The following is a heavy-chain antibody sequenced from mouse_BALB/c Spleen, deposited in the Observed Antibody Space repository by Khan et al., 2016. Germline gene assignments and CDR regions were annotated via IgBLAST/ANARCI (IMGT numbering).Heavy chain of an antibody. CDR2: INPSTGYS. J-gene: IGHJ2*01. Sequence: QVRLQQSGAELAQPGASVEMSCKASGYTFTSYWMHWVKQRPGQGLEWIGYINPSTGYSNYNQKFKDTATLTADKSSSTAYMQLSSLKSEDSAVYYCAREGINYYWGQGTTLTVSS. CDR3: AREGINYY. CDR1: GYTFTSYW. D-gene: IGHD1-3*01. V-gene: IGHV1-7*01.